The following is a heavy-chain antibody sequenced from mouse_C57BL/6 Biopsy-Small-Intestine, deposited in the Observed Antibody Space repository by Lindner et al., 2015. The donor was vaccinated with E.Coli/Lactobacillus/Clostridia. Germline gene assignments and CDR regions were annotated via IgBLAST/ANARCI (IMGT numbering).Heavy chain of an antibody. D-gene: IGHD3-2*02. V-gene: IGHV1-22*01. CDR1: GYTFTAYY. Sequence: SVKVSCKASGYTFTAYYMHWIRQAPGQGLEWMGWFNPNSGGTSYSQKFQGRVSMTSDTSISTAYYCARETQTTTLGRSDDAFDFWGQGTLVTVSS. CDR2: FNPNSGGT. J-gene: IGHJ3*01. CDR3: AFDF.